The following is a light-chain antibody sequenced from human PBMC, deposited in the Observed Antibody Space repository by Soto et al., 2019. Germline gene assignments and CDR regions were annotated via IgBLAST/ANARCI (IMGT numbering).Light chain of an antibody. CDR3: SSYAGRVV. J-gene: IGLJ2*01. V-gene: IGLV2-23*01. CDR1: SSDVGRYNL. CDR2: EGT. Sequence: QSALTQPASVSGSPGQSITMSCTGTSSDVGRYNLVSWYQQHPGKAPKLMIYEGTNRPSGVSNRFSGSKSGNTASLTISGLQAEDEAHYYCSSYAGRVVFGGGTKLTVL.